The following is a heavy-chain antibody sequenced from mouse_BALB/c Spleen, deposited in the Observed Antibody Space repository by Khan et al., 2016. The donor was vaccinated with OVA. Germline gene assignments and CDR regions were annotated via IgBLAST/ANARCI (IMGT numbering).Heavy chain of an antibody. V-gene: IGHV1-7*01. CDR3: ARRGLRWDFDY. J-gene: IGHJ2*01. CDR2: INPTTNYT. D-gene: IGHD1-1*01. Sequence: QVQLQQSGAELAKPGASVKMSCKTSGYTFINYWILWVKQRPGQGLEWIGYINPTTNYTEFNQNFKDKATLTADRSSSTAYMQLSSLTSEDSAVYYCARRGLRWDFDYWGHGTTLTVSS. CDR1: GYTFINYW.